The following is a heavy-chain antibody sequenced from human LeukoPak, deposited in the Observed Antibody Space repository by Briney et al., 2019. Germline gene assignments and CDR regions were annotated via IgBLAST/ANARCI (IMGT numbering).Heavy chain of an antibody. CDR1: GYTFTSYD. V-gene: IGHV1-8*01. CDR2: TNPNSGNT. Sequence: ASVKVSCKASGYTFTSYDINWVRQATGQGLEWMGWTNPNSGNTGYAQKLQGRVTMTRNTSISTAYMELSSLRSEDTAVYYCARSGGATTHYYYYMDVWGKGTTVTVSS. D-gene: IGHD1-26*01. J-gene: IGHJ6*03. CDR3: ARSGGATTHYYYYMDV.